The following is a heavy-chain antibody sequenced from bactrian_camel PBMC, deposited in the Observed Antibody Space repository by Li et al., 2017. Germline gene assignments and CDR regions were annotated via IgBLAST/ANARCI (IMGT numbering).Heavy chain of an antibody. CDR3: AADLREYGATWCSAFRY. Sequence: VQLVESGGDSVQPGGSLRLSCIYSGDTDRDYWLGWFRQVPGQEREGVAAIDWAGRTYYADSVKGRFTISKDNVENTLYLQMNSLKPEDTAMYYCAADLREYGATWCSAFRYRGQGTQVTVS. V-gene: IGHV3S9*01. CDR2: IDWAGRT. CDR1: GDTDRDYW. J-gene: IGHJ6*01. D-gene: IGHD6*01.